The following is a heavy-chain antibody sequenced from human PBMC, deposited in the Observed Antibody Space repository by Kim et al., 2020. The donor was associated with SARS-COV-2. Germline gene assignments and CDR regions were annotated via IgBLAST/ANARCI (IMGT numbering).Heavy chain of an antibody. CDR3: ARHGTGTGRQLWLRRNIYYYYGMDV. D-gene: IGHD5-18*01. CDR1: GGSISSSSYY. CDR2: IYYSGST. Sequence: SETLSLTCTVSGGSISSSSYYWGWIRQPPGKGLEWIGSIYYSGSTYYNPSLKSRVTISVDTSKNQFSLKLSSVTAADTAVYYCARHGTGTGRQLWLRRNIYYYYGMDVWGQGTTVTVSS. J-gene: IGHJ6*02. V-gene: IGHV4-39*01.